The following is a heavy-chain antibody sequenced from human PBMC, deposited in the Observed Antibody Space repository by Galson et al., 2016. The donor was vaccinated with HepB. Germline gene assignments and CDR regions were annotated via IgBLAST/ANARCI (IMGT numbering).Heavy chain of an antibody. V-gene: IGHV4-4*02. D-gene: IGHD2/OR15-2a*01. J-gene: IGHJ4*02. CDR3: ARNGFYCLDY. CDR2: IYHSGST. Sequence: SETLSLTCAVSGGSISSHDWWSWVRQPPGKGLEWIGEIYHSGSTNYNPSLESRVTISVDNFKNQFSLKLTSVTAADTAVYYCARNGFYCLDYWGQGILVTVSS. CDR1: GGSISSHDW.